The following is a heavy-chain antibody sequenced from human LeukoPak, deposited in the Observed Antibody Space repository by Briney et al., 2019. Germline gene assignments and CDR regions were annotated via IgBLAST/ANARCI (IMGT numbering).Heavy chain of an antibody. CDR2: ISGSGGST. CDR1: GFTVSSNY. J-gene: IGHJ4*02. CDR3: AKCCYPNWGSDFDY. V-gene: IGHV3-23*01. Sequence: GGSLRLSCAASGFTVSSNYMSWVRQAPGKGLEWVSAISGSGGSTYYADSVKGRFTISRDNSKNTLYLQMNSLRAEDTAVYYCAKCCYPNWGSDFDYWGQGTLVTVSS. D-gene: IGHD7-27*01.